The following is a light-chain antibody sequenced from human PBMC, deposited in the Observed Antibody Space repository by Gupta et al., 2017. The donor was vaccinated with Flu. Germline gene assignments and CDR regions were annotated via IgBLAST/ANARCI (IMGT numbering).Light chain of an antibody. CDR2: DAS. CDR1: QSVSPS. Sequence: VLPQSPATLSLSPGERAVLSCRASQSVSPSLAWYQQKPGQAPRLRMYDASRRAAGIPARCSGSGSGTDCTITSSTLETEDFAVYYCQQRSDLPMYTFGQGTKLEIK. J-gene: IGKJ2*01. V-gene: IGKV3-11*01. CDR3: QQRSDLPMYT.